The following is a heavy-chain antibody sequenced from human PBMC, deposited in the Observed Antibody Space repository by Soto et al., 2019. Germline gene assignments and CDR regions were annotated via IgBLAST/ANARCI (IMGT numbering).Heavy chain of an antibody. CDR1: GGSISSYY. J-gene: IGHJ4*02. Sequence: SETLSLTCTVSGGSISSYYWSWIRQPPGKGLEWIGYICYSGSTNYNPSLKSRVTISVDTSKNQFSLKLSSVTAADTAVYYCARSGEMATILEYYFDYWGQGTLVTLSS. CDR2: ICYSGST. CDR3: ARSGEMATILEYYFDY. D-gene: IGHD5-12*01. V-gene: IGHV4-59*01.